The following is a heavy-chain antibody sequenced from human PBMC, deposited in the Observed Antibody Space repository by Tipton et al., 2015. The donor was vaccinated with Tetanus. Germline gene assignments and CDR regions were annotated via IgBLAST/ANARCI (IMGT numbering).Heavy chain of an antibody. D-gene: IGHD3-22*01. CDR3: AKDRQGGYYLGYFDY. Sequence: SLRLSCAASGFTFSSYGMHWVRQAPGKGLEWVAVISYDGSNKYYADSVKGRFTISRDNSKNTLYLQMNSLRAEDTAVYYCAKDRQGGYYLGYFDYWGQGTLVTVSS. CDR1: GFTFSSYG. J-gene: IGHJ4*02. CDR2: ISYDGSNK. V-gene: IGHV3-30*18.